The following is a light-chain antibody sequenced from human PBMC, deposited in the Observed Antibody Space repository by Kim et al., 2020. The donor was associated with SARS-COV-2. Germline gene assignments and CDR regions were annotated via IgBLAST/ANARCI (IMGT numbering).Light chain of an antibody. CDR1: QSVLYTSNNKNY. CDR3: QQYYSTRT. J-gene: IGKJ1*01. V-gene: IGKV4-1*01. Sequence: DIVMTQSPDSLAVSLGERATINCKSNQSVLYTSNNKNYLAWYQQKPGQPPKLLIYWASTRQFGVPDRFSGSGSGTDFTLTISSLQAEDVAVYYFQQYYSTRTFGQGNKVDIK. CDR2: WAS.